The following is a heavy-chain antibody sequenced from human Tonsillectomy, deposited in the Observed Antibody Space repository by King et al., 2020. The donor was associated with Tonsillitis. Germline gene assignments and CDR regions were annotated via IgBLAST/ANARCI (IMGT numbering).Heavy chain of an antibody. CDR3: AKDVPGSAAMAGSAFDI. V-gene: IGHV3-23*04. Sequence: EVQLVESGGGLVQPGGSLRLSCAASGFTFSNYAMSWVRQAPGKGLEWVSGISAGGGSTYYADSVKGRFTISRDNSKNTMYLQVNSLRAEDTALYYCAKDVPGSAAMAGSAFDIWGQGTMVTVSS. J-gene: IGHJ3*02. CDR1: GFTFSNYA. D-gene: IGHD2-2*01. CDR2: ISAGGGST.